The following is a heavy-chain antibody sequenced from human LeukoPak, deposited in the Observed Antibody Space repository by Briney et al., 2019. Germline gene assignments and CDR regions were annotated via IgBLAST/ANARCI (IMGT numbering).Heavy chain of an antibody. CDR2: IIPILGIA. D-gene: IGHD5-18*01. CDR3: ARAPPDTAMAAWFDP. J-gene: IGHJ5*02. V-gene: IGHV1-69*02. Sequence: SVKVSCKASGGTFSSYTISWVRQAPGQGLEWMGRIIPILGIANYAQRFQGRVTITADKSTSTAYMELSSLRSEDTAVYYCARAPPDTAMAAWFDPWGQGTLVTVSS. CDR1: GGTFSSYT.